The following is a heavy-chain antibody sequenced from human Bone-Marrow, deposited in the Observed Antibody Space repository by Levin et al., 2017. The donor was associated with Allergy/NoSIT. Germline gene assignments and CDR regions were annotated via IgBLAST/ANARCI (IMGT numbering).Heavy chain of an antibody. CDR3: AKVGSKPAATFDD. CDR2: ISRSGDRT. Sequence: RTGGSLRLSCVVSRITFSSFDMTWVRQAPGKGLEWVSLISRSGDRTYYADSVKGRFTISRDNSRNTLYLQMISLRAEDTAIYYCAKVGSKPAATFDDWGQGTLVTVSS. J-gene: IGHJ4*02. CDR1: RITFSSFD. V-gene: IGHV3-23*01. D-gene: IGHD2-2*01.